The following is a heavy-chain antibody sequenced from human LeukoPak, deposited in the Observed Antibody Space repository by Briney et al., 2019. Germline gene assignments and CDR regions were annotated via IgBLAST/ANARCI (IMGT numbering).Heavy chain of an antibody. V-gene: IGHV4-4*07. CDR3: VSYVYDAFDI. D-gene: IGHD5/OR15-5a*01. CDR2: IHMSGST. J-gene: IGHJ3*02. CDR1: GGSISLYY. Sequence: AETLSLTCTVSGGSISLYYWSWIRQPAGEGLEWIGLIHMSGSTNYNPSRKSRVTISVDTSKKHFSLKLSSVTAADTAVYSCVSYVYDAFDIWGPGTLVTVSS.